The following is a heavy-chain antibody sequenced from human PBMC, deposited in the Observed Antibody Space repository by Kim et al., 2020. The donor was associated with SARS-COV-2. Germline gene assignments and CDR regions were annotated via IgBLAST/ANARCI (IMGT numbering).Heavy chain of an antibody. V-gene: IGHV5-10-1*01. CDR3: ARRFKQQLVRWWFDP. D-gene: IGHD6-13*01. CDR2: IDPSDSYT. CDR1: GYSFTSYW. J-gene: IGHJ5*02. Sequence: GESLKISCKGSGYSFTSYWISWVRQMPGKGLEWMGTIDPSDSYTNYSPSFQGHVTISADKSINTAYLQWSSLKASDTAMYYCARRFKQQLVRWWFDPWGQGTLVTVSS.